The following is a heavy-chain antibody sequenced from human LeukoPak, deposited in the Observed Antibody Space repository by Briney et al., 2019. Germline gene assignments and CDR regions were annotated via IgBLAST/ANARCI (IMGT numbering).Heavy chain of an antibody. CDR2: IRYDGSNK. V-gene: IGHV3-30*02. D-gene: IGHD6-13*01. J-gene: IGHJ4*02. Sequence: GGSLRLSCAASGFTFSSYGMHWVRQAPGKGLEGVAFIRYDGSNKYYADSVKGRFTISRDNSKNTLYLQMNSLRAEDTAVYYCAKDDSSSWYVYYFDYWGQGTLVTVSS. CDR3: AKDDSSSWYVYYFDY. CDR1: GFTFSSYG.